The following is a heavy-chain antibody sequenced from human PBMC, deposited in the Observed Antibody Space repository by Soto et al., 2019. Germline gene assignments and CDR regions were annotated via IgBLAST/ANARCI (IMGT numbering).Heavy chain of an antibody. CDR2: INHSGST. D-gene: IGHD6-13*01. CDR3: GAFGGGSSSGSFDY. J-gene: IGHJ4*02. CDR1: GGPFSGYY. V-gene: IGHV4-34*01. Sequence: QVQLQQWGAGLLKPSETLSLTCAVYGGPFSGYYWSWIRQPPGKGLEWIGEINHSGSTNYNPSLKSRVTISVDTSKNQFSLKLSSVTAADTAVYYCGAFGGGSSSGSFDYWGQGTLVTVSS.